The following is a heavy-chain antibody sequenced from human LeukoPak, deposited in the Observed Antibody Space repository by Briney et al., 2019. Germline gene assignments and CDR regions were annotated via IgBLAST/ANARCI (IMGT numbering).Heavy chain of an antibody. D-gene: IGHD3-10*01. V-gene: IGHV1-69-2*01. J-gene: IGHJ4*02. CDR3: VTDAGIFVY. CDR1: GYTFSDYY. Sequence: ATVKISCKPSGYTFSDYYIHWVQRAPGKGLEWMGRVDPKDGETKYAEKFQGRVTITADTSTATSHMELPSLRSEDTAMYYCVTDAGIFVYWGQGTLVTVSS. CDR2: VDPKDGET.